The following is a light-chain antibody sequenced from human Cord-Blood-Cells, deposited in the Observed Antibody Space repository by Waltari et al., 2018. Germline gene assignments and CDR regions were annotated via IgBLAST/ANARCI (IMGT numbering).Light chain of an antibody. CDR1: SSNTGNNP. CDR2: YDD. V-gene: IGLV1-36*01. Sequence: QSVLTQPPSVSAPPRQRVTISCSGSSSNTGNNPVNWYQQLPGKAPKLLIYYDDLLPSGVSDRFSGSKSGTSASLAISGRQSEDEADYYCAAWDDSLNGYVFGTGTKVTVL. CDR3: AAWDDSLNGYV. J-gene: IGLJ1*01.